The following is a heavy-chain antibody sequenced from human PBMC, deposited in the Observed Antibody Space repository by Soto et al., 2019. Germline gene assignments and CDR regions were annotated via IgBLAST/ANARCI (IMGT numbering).Heavy chain of an antibody. V-gene: IGHV3-21*01. Sequence: EVQLVESGGGLVKPGGSLRLSCAASGFTFSSYSMNWVRQAPGKGLEWVSSISSSSSYIYYADSVKGRFTISRDNAKNSLYLQMNSLRAEDTAVYYCAREMSGSSSRGVDYWGQGTLVTVSS. CDR2: ISSSSSYI. D-gene: IGHD6-6*01. CDR3: AREMSGSSSRGVDY. CDR1: GFTFSSYS. J-gene: IGHJ4*02.